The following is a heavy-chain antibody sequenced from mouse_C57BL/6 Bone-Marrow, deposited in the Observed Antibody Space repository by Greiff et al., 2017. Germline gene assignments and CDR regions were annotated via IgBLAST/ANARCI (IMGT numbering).Heavy chain of an antibody. V-gene: IGHV1-63*01. J-gene: IGHJ4*01. D-gene: IGHD2-12*01. CDR2: IYPGGGYT. CDR1: GYTFTNYW. Sequence: QVQLQQSGAELVRPGTSVKMSCKASGYTFTNYWIGWAKQRPGHGLEWIGDIYPGGGYTNYNEKFKGKATLTADKSSSTAYMQFSSLTSEDFAIYYCARLRRRYYYAMDYWGQGTSVTVSS. CDR3: ARLRRRYYYAMDY.